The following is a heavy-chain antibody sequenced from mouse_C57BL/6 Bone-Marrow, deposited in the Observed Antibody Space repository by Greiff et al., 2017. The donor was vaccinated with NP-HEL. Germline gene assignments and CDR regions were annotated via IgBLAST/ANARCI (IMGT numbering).Heavy chain of an antibody. CDR1: GYTFTSYW. D-gene: IGHD1-1*01. V-gene: IGHV1-5*01. CDR2: IYPGYSDT. Sequence: EVHLVESGTVLARPGASVKMSCKTSGYTFTSYWMHWVKQRPGQGLEWIGAIYPGYSDTSYNQKFKGKAKLTAVTSASTAYMELSSLTNEDSAVYYCTPFTTVVATGYFDVWGTGTTVTVSS. J-gene: IGHJ1*03. CDR3: TPFTTVVATGYFDV.